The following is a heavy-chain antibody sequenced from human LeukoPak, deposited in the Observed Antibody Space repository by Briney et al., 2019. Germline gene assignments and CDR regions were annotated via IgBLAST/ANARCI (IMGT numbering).Heavy chain of an antibody. CDR1: GYTFTSYY. D-gene: IGHD3-10*01. Sequence: ASVKVSCKASGYTFTSYYMHWVRQAPGQGLEWTGIINPSGGSTSYAQKFQGRVTMTRDTSTSTVYMELSSLRSEDTAVYYCARGRRAGTYYYGSGSSDYWGQGTLVTVSS. J-gene: IGHJ4*02. CDR3: ARGRRAGTYYYGSGSSDY. V-gene: IGHV1-46*01. CDR2: INPSGGST.